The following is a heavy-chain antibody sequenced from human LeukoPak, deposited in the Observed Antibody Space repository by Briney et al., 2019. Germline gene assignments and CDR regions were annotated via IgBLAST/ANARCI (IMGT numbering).Heavy chain of an antibody. Sequence: ASVKVSCKASGYTFTSYGISWVRQAPGQGLEWMGWISAYNGNTNYAQKLQGRVTMTRDMSTSTVYMELSSLRSEDTAVYYCARVATYYDFWSGYYGLDAFDIWGQGTMVTVSS. CDR1: GYTFTSYG. CDR2: ISAYNGNT. D-gene: IGHD3-3*01. V-gene: IGHV1-18*01. J-gene: IGHJ3*02. CDR3: ARVATYYDFWSGYYGLDAFDI.